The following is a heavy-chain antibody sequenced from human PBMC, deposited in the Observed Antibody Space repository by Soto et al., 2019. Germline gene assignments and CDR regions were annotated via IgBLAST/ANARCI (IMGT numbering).Heavy chain of an antibody. CDR2: IVVGSGNT. CDR1: GGTLSSYA. V-gene: IGHV1-58*02. CDR3: AADLYPPPLSVP. D-gene: IGHD6-19*01. J-gene: IGHJ5*02. Sequence: ASVKVSCKASGGTLSSYAISWVRQAPGQGLEWIGWIVVGSGNTNYAQKFQERVTITRDMSTSTAYMELSSLRSEDTAVYYCAADLYPPPLSVPWGQGTLVTVSS.